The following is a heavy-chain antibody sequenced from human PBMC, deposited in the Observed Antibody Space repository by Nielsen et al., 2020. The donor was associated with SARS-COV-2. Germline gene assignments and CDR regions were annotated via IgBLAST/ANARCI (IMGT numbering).Heavy chain of an antibody. CDR2: IWYDGSNK. V-gene: IGHV3-33*01. J-gene: IGHJ6*02. CDR1: GFTFSSYG. Sequence: GESLKISCAASGFTFSSYGMHWVRQAPGKGLEWVAVIWYDGSNKYYADSVKGRFTISRDNSKNTLYLQMNSLRAEDTAVYYCAGHNYYYYGMDVWGQGTTVTVS. CDR3: AGHNYYYYGMDV.